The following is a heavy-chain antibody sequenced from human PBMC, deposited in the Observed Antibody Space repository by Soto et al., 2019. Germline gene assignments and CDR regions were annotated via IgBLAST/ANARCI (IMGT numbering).Heavy chain of an antibody. CDR2: IRYDGSNK. J-gene: IGHJ4*02. V-gene: IGHV3-33*01. CDR1: GFTFSSYG. CDR3: ARNEWLISYYFDY. D-gene: IGHD6-19*01. Sequence: GGSLRLSCAASGFTFSSYGMHWVRQAPGKGLEWVAVIRYDGSNKYYADSVKGRFTISRDNSKNTLYLQMNSLRAEDTAVDYCARNEWLISYYFDYWGQGTLVTVSS.